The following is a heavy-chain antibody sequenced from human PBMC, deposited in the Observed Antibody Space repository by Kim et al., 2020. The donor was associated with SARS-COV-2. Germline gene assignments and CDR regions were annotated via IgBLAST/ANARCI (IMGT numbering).Heavy chain of an antibody. CDR1: GFTFSSYG. CDR3: AKDLDYGGNYYYYYGMDV. Sequence: GGSLRLSCAASGFTFSSYGMHWVRQAAGKGLEWVAVISYDGSNKYYADSVKGRFTISRDNSKNTLYLQMNSLRAEDTAVYYCAKDLDYGGNYYYYYGMDVWGQGTTVTVSS. D-gene: IGHD4-17*01. CDR2: ISYDGSNK. V-gene: IGHV3-30*18. J-gene: IGHJ6*02.